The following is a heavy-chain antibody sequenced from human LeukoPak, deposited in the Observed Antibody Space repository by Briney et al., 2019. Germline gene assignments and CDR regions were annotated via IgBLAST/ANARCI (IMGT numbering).Heavy chain of an antibody. V-gene: IGHV4-34*01. CDR2: INHRGST. CDR3: ARQILYDRSGFFDY. D-gene: IGHD3-22*01. J-gene: IGHJ4*02. Sequence: SETLSLTCSVYGGSFSGYFWTYIRQPPGKGLEWIGEINHRGSTYYNPSLKSRVTTSVDTSKNQFSLKLSSLTAADTAVYYCARQILYDRSGFFDYWGQGTLVTVSS. CDR1: GGSFSGYF.